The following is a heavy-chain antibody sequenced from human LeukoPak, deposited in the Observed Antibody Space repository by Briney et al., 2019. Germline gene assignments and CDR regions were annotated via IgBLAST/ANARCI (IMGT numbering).Heavy chain of an antibody. CDR3: ARHYHDSSGYFLTFDI. V-gene: IGHV4-34*01. J-gene: IGHJ3*02. CDR1: GGSFSGYY. D-gene: IGHD3-22*01. CDR2: INHSGST. Sequence: PSETLSLTCAVYGGSFSGYYWSWIRQPPGKGLEWIGEINHSGSTNYNPSLKSRVTISVDTSKNQFSLKLSSVTAADTTVYYCARHYHDSSGYFLTFDIWGQGTMVTVSS.